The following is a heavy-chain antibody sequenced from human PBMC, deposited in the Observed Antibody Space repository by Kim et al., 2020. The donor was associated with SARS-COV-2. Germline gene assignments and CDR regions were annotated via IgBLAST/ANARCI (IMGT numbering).Heavy chain of an antibody. V-gene: IGHV1-69*13. Sequence: SVKVSCKASGDTFSSYAISWVRQAPGQGLEWMGGIIPIFGTANYAQKFQGRVTITADESTSTAYMELSSLRSEDTSVYYCARSVVVVPAAMPYYFDYWGQGTLLPVSS. CDR1: GDTFSSYA. CDR3: ARSVVVVPAAMPYYFDY. D-gene: IGHD2-2*01. CDR2: IIPIFGTA. J-gene: IGHJ4*02.